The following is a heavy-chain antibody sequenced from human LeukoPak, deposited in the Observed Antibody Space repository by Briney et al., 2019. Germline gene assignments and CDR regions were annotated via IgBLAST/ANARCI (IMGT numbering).Heavy chain of an antibody. D-gene: IGHD2-15*01. CDR3: ARDRKRCSGGSCYSGAFDI. CDR2: IYNGVNT. J-gene: IGHJ3*02. CDR1: GASVSSASY. V-gene: IGHV4-61*01. Sequence: PSETLSLTCTVSGASVSSASYWSWIRQPPGKGVEWIAHIYNGVNTNYNPSLKSRVTISVDTSKNQFSLRLNSVTAADTAVYYCARDRKRCSGGSCYSGAFDIWGQGTMVTVSS.